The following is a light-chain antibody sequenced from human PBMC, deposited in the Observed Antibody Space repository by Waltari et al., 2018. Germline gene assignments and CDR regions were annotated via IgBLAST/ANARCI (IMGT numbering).Light chain of an antibody. J-gene: IGKJ1*01. CDR3: QQRSDWPMT. V-gene: IGKV3-11*01. Sequence: EILLTQSPATLSLSPGVSATLSCRASQSISTHLAWYQQKLGQAPRLLIYDASHRATGIPVRFSGSGSGTDFTLTISSLEPEDFAVYYCQQRSDWPMTFGQGTKVEIK. CDR1: QSISTH. CDR2: DAS.